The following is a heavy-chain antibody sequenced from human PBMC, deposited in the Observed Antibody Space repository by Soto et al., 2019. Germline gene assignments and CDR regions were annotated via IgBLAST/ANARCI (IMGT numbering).Heavy chain of an antibody. CDR1: GFTFDIYA. D-gene: IGHD2-21*02. V-gene: IGHV3-23*01. J-gene: IGHJ6*02. CDR3: AKTKGHSDVYYFGVDV. Sequence: EVQLWESGGGLVQPGGSLTLSCAGAGFTFDIYAINCVRLAPGKGLEWVSVISGGGVRKYYADSAKGRFSMSRDNYKKSVYLEMHSLRVEDTAVYYCAKTKGHSDVYYFGVDVWGQGTTVTVSS. CDR2: ISGGGVRK.